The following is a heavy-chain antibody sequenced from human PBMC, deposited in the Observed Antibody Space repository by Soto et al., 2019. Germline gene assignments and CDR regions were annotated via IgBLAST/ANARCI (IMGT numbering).Heavy chain of an antibody. D-gene: IGHD3-10*01. CDR2: IYYSGST. V-gene: IGHV4-39*01. Sequence: SETLSLTCTVSGGSISSSSYYWGWIRQPPGKGLEWIGSIYYSGSTYYNPSLKSRVTISVDTSKNQFFLKLSSVTAADTAVYYCARHRNNYYGSGSYYNPFSYFDYWGQGTLVTVSS. CDR1: GGSISSSSYY. J-gene: IGHJ4*02. CDR3: ARHRNNYYGSGSYYNPFSYFDY.